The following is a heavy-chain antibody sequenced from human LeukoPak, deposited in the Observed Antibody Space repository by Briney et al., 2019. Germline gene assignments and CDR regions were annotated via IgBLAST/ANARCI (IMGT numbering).Heavy chain of an antibody. V-gene: IGHV4-31*03. D-gene: IGHD3-3*01. CDR2: IYYSGST. J-gene: IGHJ4*02. CDR1: GGSISSVGYY. CDR3: ARDNDFWSGYYSFDF. Sequence: PSQTLSLTCTVSGGSISSVGYYWTWIRQHPGKGLEWIGYIYYSGSTSYNPSLQSRVTISIDTSKNQFSLKLSSVTAADTAVYYCARDNDFWSGYYSFDFWGRGTLVTVSS.